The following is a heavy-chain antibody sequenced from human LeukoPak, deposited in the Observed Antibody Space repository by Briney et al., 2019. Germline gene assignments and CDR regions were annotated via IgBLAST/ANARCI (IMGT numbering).Heavy chain of an antibody. D-gene: IGHD1-1*01. Sequence: PGGSLRLSCAASGFVFRSYPMQGVRHSPGKGLEWLTIISYDGNHIFYADSVKGRFTISRDNSKNTLYLQMNGLRPEDTAVYYCETTIQLRPFWGQGTLLTVYS. CDR1: GFVFRSYP. V-gene: IGHV3-30*04. CDR2: ISYDGNHI. J-gene: IGHJ4*02. CDR3: ETTIQLRPF.